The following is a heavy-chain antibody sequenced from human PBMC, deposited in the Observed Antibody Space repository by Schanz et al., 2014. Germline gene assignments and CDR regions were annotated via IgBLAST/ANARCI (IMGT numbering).Heavy chain of an antibody. V-gene: IGHV1-18*01. Sequence: QVHLVQSGAEVKKPGASVKVSCKTSGYTFSDYGITWVRQAPGQGLEWVGWISPYTGNTHYFDKMEGRVTMTTDTSTSTAYMELRSLRSDDTAVYYCARDQSPYTNSSDVRYFDYWGQGSLVTVSS. CDR2: ISPYTGNT. CDR1: GYTFSDYG. D-gene: IGHD6-6*01. CDR3: ARDQSPYTNSSDVRYFDY. J-gene: IGHJ4*02.